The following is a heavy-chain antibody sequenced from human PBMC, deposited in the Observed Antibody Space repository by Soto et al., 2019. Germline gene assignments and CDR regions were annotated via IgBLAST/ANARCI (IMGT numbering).Heavy chain of an antibody. CDR1: GLTLTSSA. CDR2: VVVGSGNT. J-gene: IGHJ4*01. CDR3: AADSGDDSTGYGADY. Sequence: SVKVCCKASGLTLTSSAIQWVRQARGQRLEWIGWVVVGSGNTNYAPQFQERVTITRDTATRTSYMELSSLRSEDTALYYCAADSGDDSTGYGADYWG. D-gene: IGHD3-22*01. V-gene: IGHV1-58*02.